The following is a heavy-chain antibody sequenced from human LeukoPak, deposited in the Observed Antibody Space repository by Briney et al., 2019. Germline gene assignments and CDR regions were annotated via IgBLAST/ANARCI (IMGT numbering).Heavy chain of an antibody. J-gene: IGHJ4*02. CDR2: ISGSGGST. D-gene: IGHD3-10*01. V-gene: IGHV3-23*01. Sequence: GGSLRLSCAASGFTFSSYAMSWVRQAPGKGLEWVSAISGSGGSTYYADSVKGRFTISRDNSKNTLYLQMNSLRAEDTAVYYYAKGVLLWFGELPGSLFDYWGQGTLVTVSS. CDR3: AKGVLLWFGELPGSLFDY. CDR1: GFTFSSYA.